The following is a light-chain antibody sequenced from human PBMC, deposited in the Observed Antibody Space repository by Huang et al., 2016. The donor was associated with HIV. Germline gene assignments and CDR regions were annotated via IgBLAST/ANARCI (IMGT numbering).Light chain of an antibody. V-gene: IGKV1-39*01. CDR1: QSISNF. CDR3: QQSYSTPRT. CDR2: AAS. J-gene: IGKJ2*01. Sequence: DIQMTQSPSSLSASVGDRVTITCRASQSISNFLNWYQQKPGKAPKLLINAASSLQSGVPSRFSGSGSGTDFTLTISSLQPEDFATYYCQQSYSTPRTFGQGTKLEIK.